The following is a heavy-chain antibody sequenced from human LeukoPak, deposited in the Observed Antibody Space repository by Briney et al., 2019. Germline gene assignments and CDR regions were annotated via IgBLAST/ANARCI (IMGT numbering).Heavy chain of an antibody. CDR3: TRVGLGAAMDV. Sequence: GGSLRLSCEAAGFSLNTYGITWVRQAPGKGLEWVSGFSGGSGTTRYRDSVKGRFTISRDDSKNTAYLQMNSLKTEDTAVYYCTRVGLGAAMDVWGKGTTVTISS. D-gene: IGHD6-13*01. CDR1: GFSLNTYG. V-gene: IGHV3-23*01. CDR2: FSGGSGTT. J-gene: IGHJ6*03.